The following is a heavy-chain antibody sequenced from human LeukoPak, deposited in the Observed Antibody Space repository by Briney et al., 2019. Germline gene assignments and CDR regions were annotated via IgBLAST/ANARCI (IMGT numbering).Heavy chain of an antibody. CDR2: INHSGST. J-gene: IGHJ4*02. D-gene: IGHD3-22*01. V-gene: IGHV4-34*01. CDR1: GGSISSFY. CDR3: ARRRQYYYDSSGYYYDY. Sequence: SETLSLTCSVSGGSISSFYWSWIRQPPGKGLEWIGEINHSGSTNYNPSLKSRVTISVDTSKNQFSLKLSSVTAADTAVYYCARRRQYYYDSSGYYYDYWGQGTLVTVSS.